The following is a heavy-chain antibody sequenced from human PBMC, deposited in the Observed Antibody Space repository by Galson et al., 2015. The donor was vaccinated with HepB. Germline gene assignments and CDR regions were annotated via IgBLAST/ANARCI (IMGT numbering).Heavy chain of an antibody. J-gene: IGHJ4*02. CDR2: IKADGSAK. V-gene: IGHV3-7*03. CDR1: GLSFNTFW. CDR3: TGGAGF. Sequence: SLRLSCAASGLSFNTFWMSWVRQAPGKGLEWVANIKADGSAKFYLDSVKGRFTISRDNAKNSLYLQMTSLRVEDTAVYYCTGGAGFWGQGTLVAVSS.